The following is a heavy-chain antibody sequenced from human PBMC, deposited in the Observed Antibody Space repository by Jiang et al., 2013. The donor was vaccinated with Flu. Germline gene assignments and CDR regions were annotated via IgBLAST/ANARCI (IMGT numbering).Heavy chain of an antibody. CDR3: ARDRALLWFGESSAGEYFQH. V-gene: IGHV1-18*01. Sequence: QLVESGAEVKKPGASVKVSCKASGYTFTSYGISWVRQAPGQGLEWMGWISAYNGNTNYAQKLQGRVTMTTDTSTSTAYMELRSLRSDDTAVYYCARDRALLWFGESSAGEYFQHWGQGTLVTVSS. D-gene: IGHD3-10*01. J-gene: IGHJ1*01. CDR1: GYTFTSYG. CDR2: ISAYNGNT.